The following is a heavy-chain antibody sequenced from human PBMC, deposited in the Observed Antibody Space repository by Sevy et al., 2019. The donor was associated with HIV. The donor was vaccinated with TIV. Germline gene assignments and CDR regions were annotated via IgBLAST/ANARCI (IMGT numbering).Heavy chain of an antibody. Sequence: ASVKVSCKATGYTFNIYGISWVRPAPGQGLEWMGWISPYTGNTNYAQKLQGRVTMTTDTSTSTAYMDLRSLRSDDTAVYYCARDRQEGYFDYWGQGTLVTVSS. CDR2: ISPYTGNT. CDR3: ARDRQEGYFDY. J-gene: IGHJ4*02. V-gene: IGHV1-18*01. CDR1: GYTFNIYG.